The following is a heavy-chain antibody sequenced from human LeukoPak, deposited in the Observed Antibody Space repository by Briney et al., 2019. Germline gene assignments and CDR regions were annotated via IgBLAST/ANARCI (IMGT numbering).Heavy chain of an antibody. CDR2: IYNSVTT. CDR1: GASISNYY. CDR3: ARHSGYSYGYAYYYYYMDV. Sequence: SETLSLTCTVSGASISNYYWSWIRQAPGKGLEWIGYIYNSVTTRYNPSLKSRVTISVDPSKNQFSLKLSSVTAADTAVYYCARHSGYSYGYAYYYYYMDVWGKGTTVTVSS. J-gene: IGHJ6*03. V-gene: IGHV4-59*08. D-gene: IGHD5-18*01.